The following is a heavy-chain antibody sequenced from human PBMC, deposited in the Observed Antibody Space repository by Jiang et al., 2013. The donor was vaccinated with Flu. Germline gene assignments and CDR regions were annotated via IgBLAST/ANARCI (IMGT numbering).Heavy chain of an antibody. V-gene: IGHV1-46*03. J-gene: IGHJ6*02. CDR1: GYTFTSYY. CDR3: ARGPRGRYYYYYGMDV. CDR2: INPSGGST. Sequence: SGAEVKKPGASVKVSCKASGYTFTSYYMHWVRQAPGQGLEWMGIINPSGGSTSYAQKFQGRVTMTRDTSTSTVYMELSSLRSEDTAVYYCARGPRGRYYYYYGMDVWGQGTTVTVSS.